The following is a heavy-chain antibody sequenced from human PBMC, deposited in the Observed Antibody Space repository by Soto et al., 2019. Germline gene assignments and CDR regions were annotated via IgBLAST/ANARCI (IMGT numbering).Heavy chain of an antibody. Sequence: QVQLVQSGAEVKKPGASVKVSCKASGYTFTNYGISWVRQAPGQGLEWMGWINAYNGNTKYAQKLQGRVTMTSDTYTSTAYMELRSLRSDDTAVYYCARDQAMAQFDYWGQGTLVTVSS. CDR3: ARDQAMAQFDY. CDR1: GYTFTNYG. J-gene: IGHJ4*02. V-gene: IGHV1-18*01. CDR2: INAYNGNT. D-gene: IGHD5-18*01.